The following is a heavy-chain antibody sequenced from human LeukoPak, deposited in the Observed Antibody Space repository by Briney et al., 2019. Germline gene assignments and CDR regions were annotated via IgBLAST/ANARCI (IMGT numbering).Heavy chain of an antibody. CDR1: GFTFSSYG. V-gene: IGHV3-30*03. J-gene: IGHJ4*02. CDR3: ARDQLYCSGGICYFDY. Sequence: GGSLRLSCVASGFTFSSYGMYWVRQAPGKGLERVAVVSYDGRYRYYADSVKGRFTISRDNAKNTLYLQMNSLRTEDTAVYYCARDQLYCSGGICYFDYWGQGTLVTVSS. CDR2: VSYDGRYR. D-gene: IGHD2-15*01.